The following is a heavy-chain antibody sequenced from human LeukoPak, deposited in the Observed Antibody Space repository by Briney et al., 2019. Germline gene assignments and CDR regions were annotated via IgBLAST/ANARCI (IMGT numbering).Heavy chain of an antibody. V-gene: IGHV1-2*02. CDR1: GYTFTGYY. J-gene: IGHJ5*02. CDR3: ARGRYGDYDWFDP. CDR2: INPNSGGT. D-gene: IGHD4-17*01. Sequence: GGPVKVSCKASGYTFTGYYMHWVRQAPGQGLEWMGWINPNSGGTNYAQKFQGRVTMTRDTSISTAYMELSRLRSEDTAVYYCARGRYGDYDWFDPWGQGTLVTVSS.